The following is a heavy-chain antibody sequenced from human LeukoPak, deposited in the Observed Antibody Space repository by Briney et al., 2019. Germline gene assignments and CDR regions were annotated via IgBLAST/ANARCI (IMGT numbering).Heavy chain of an antibody. CDR2: IDWDDDK. V-gene: IGHV2-70*11. D-gene: IGHD3-22*01. Sequence: SGPSLVKPTQTLTLTCTFSGFSLSTSGMCVSWIRQPPGKALEWLARIDWDDDKYYSTSLKTRLTISKDTSKNQVVLTMTNMDPVDTATYYCARTPYYYDSSGYLWGYYFDYWGQGTLVTVSS. CDR3: ARTPYYYDSSGYLWGYYFDY. J-gene: IGHJ4*02. CDR1: GFSLSTSGMC.